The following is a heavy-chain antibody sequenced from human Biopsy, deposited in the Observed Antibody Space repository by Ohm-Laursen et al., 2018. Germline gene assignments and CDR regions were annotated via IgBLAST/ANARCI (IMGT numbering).Heavy chain of an antibody. V-gene: IGHV1-69*06. Sequence: SVKASCKASGGAFTSYAINWVRQAPGHGLEWLGGNIPILGTGNYAQKFQDRVTVAADTSPSTATMELRSLRSDDTAVYYCATKLTGYFHHWGQGTLVIVSS. CDR1: GGAFTSYA. J-gene: IGHJ1*01. CDR3: ATKLTGYFHH. CDR2: NIPILGTG. D-gene: IGHD3-9*01.